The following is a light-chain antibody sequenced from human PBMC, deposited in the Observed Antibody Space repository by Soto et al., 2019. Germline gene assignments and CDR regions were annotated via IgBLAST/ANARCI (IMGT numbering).Light chain of an antibody. V-gene: IGKV1-5*03. CDR2: KAS. Sequence: DIQMTQSPSTLSASVGDRVTITCRASQTISTLLAWYQQRPGKAPNLLIYKASSLESGVPSRFSGSGSGTEFTLTISSLQPDDFATYFCKQYSTYPWTLGXGTKVDIK. CDR3: KQYSTYPWT. J-gene: IGKJ1*01. CDR1: QTISTL.